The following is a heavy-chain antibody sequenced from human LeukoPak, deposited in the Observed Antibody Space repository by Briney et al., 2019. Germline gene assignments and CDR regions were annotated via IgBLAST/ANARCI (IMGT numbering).Heavy chain of an antibody. J-gene: IGHJ4*02. Sequence: GGSLRLSCAASGFTFSSYEMNWVRQAPGKGLEWVSYISSSGSTIYYADSVQGRFTISRDNAKNSMYLQMNRLIAEDTAVYYCARVGYFSCGSCYSLGYWGQGTLVTVSS. V-gene: IGHV3-48*03. D-gene: IGHD2-15*01. CDR3: ARVGYFSCGSCYSLGY. CDR2: ISSSGSTI. CDR1: GFTFSSYE.